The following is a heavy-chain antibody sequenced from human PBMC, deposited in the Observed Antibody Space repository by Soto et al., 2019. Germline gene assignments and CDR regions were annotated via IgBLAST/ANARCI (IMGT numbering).Heavy chain of an antibody. D-gene: IGHD3-9*01. V-gene: IGHV3-23*01. Sequence: EVQLLESGGGLVQPGGSLRLSCAASGFSFSSYAMSWVRQGPRKGVEWVAGISDSGDTTYYVDSVKGRFTISRDNSSSTQFLQMNSLRPEDTAVYYCANDRSDFAWYRSDPFDLWGQGTMVTVSS. CDR3: ANDRSDFAWYRSDPFDL. J-gene: IGHJ3*01. CDR2: ISDSGDTT. CDR1: GFSFSSYA.